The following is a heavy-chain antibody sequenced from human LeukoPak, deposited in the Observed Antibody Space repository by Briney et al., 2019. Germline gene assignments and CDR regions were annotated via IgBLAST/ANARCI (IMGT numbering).Heavy chain of an antibody. CDR1: GFTFSSYR. Sequence: GGSLRLSCAASGFTFSSYRMHWVRQAPGKGLVWVSRINSDGSSTRYADSVKGRFTISRDNAKNTLYLQMNSLRAEDTAVYYCARDAPYNWTTFDYWGQGTLVTVSS. J-gene: IGHJ4*02. CDR3: ARDAPYNWTTFDY. V-gene: IGHV3-74*01. D-gene: IGHD1-20*01. CDR2: INSDGSST.